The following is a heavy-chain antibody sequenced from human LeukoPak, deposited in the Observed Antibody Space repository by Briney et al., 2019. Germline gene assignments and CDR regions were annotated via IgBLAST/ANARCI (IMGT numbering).Heavy chain of an antibody. CDR3: AKDRRVTIFGVVINEDY. D-gene: IGHD3-3*01. J-gene: IGHJ4*02. Sequence: GGSLRLSCTGSGFTFSSYAMSWVRQAPGKGLEWVSGISGSGGSTYYGDSVKGRFSISRDNSKNTLYLQMNSLRAEDTAVYYCAKDRRVTIFGVVINEDYWGQGTLVTVSS. CDR1: GFTFSSYA. CDR2: ISGSGGST. V-gene: IGHV3-23*01.